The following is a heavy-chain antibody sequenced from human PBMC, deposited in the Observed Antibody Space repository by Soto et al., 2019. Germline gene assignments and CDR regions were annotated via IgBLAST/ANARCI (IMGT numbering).Heavy chain of an antibody. Sequence: EVHLVESGGGLVQPGRSLRLSCAASGFICDDYAMHWVRQAPGKGLEWVSGISWNSGSIHYADSVKGRFTISRDNAKNSLFLQMNSRRAEDTALYYCTRGSGRSDQEHYFDYWRQGTQVSVSS. CDR3: TRGSGRSDQEHYFDY. CDR2: ISWNSGSI. D-gene: IGHD6-25*01. CDR1: GFICDDYA. V-gene: IGHV3-9*01. J-gene: IGHJ4*02.